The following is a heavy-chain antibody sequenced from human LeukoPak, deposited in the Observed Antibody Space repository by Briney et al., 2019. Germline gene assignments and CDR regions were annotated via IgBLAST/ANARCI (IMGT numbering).Heavy chain of an antibody. D-gene: IGHD2-2*01. CDR1: GFTFSNYA. V-gene: IGHV3-30*04. CDR3: AKTPEDIVVVPAAYIDY. Sequence: PGGSLRLSCAASGFTFSNYAMHWVRQAPGKGLEWVAVISYDGSNKYYADSVKGRFTISRDNSKNTLYLQMNSLRAEDTAVYYCAKTPEDIVVVPAAYIDYWGQGTLVTVSS. J-gene: IGHJ4*02. CDR2: ISYDGSNK.